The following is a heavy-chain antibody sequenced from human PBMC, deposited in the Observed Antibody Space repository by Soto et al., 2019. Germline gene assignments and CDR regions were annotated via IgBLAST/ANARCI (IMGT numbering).Heavy chain of an antibody. V-gene: IGHV1-46*03. D-gene: IGHD2-15*01. J-gene: IGHJ4*02. CDR2: IHPSGGSA. CDR1: GYTFTNYY. Sequence: GASVKVSCKASGYTFTNYYMHWVRQAPGQGLEWMGIIHPSGGSASSARKFQGRVTMTRDTSTSTGYMELSSLTSEDTAVYYCARDGSYCSGGTCYSLLYWGQGTLVTVSS. CDR3: ARDGSYCSGGTCYSLLY.